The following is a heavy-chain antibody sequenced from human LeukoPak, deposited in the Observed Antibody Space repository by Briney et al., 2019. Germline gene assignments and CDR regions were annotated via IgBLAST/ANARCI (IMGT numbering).Heavy chain of an antibody. D-gene: IGHD3-10*01. J-gene: IGHJ4*02. Sequence: GGSLRLSCAASGFTFSSYAMSWVRQAPGKGLEWVSAISGSGGSTYYADSVKGRFTISRDNSKNTLYLQMNSLRAEDTAVYYCAKVTRESKLAHLPFDYWGQGTLVTVSS. CDR1: GFTFSSYA. CDR2: ISGSGGST. V-gene: IGHV3-23*01. CDR3: AKVTRESKLAHLPFDY.